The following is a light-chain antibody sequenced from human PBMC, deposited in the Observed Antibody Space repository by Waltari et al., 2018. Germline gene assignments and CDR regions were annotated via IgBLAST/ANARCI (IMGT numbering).Light chain of an antibody. CDR2: DVS. V-gene: IGLV2-11*01. CDR3: CSYAGIYPYV. Sequence: QSALTQPRSVSGSPGQSVTISCTGTSSDVGGYYYVSWYQQHPGKAPKVMIYDVSTRPSGVPDRFSGSKSGNTASLTISGLQAEDEADYYCCSYAGIYPYVFGTGTKVTVL. J-gene: IGLJ1*01. CDR1: SSDVGGYYY.